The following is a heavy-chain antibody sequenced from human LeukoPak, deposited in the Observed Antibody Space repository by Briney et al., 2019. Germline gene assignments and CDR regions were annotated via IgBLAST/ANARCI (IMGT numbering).Heavy chain of an antibody. D-gene: IGHD3-22*01. CDR1: GFTLSNYG. Sequence: GGSLRLSCAASGFTLSNYGMHWVRQAPGKGLEWVAVIGYDGNYKYYADSVQGRFTISRDNSKNTLYLQMNSLRAEDTAVYYCAREYYYDSSGSYSYYFDYWGQGTLVTVSS. CDR3: AREYYYDSSGSYSYYFDY. CDR2: IGYDGNYK. V-gene: IGHV3-33*01. J-gene: IGHJ4*02.